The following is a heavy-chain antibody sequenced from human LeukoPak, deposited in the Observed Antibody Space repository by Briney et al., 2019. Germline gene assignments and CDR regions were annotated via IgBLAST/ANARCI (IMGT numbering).Heavy chain of an antibody. D-gene: IGHD3-22*01. CDR1: GGSISSTNW. J-gene: IGHJ4*02. CDR3: ARDGDSSGYYKY. CDR2: IYHSGST. Sequence: SETLSLTCAVSGGSISSTNWWSWVRQPPGKGLEWIGEIYHSGSTEYNPSLKSRVTISVDKSKNQFSLNLYSVTAADTAVYYCARDGDSSGYYKYWGQGTLVTVSS. V-gene: IGHV4-4*02.